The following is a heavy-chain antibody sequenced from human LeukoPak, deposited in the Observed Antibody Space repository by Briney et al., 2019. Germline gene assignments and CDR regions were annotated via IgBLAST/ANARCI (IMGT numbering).Heavy chain of an antibody. CDR2: TRQDGSVK. D-gene: IGHD5-24*01. V-gene: IGHV3-7*05. Sequence: GGSLRLSCAASGFTFSSFWMSWVRQAPGKGLEWVANTRQDGSVKNYVDSVKGRFTISRDNAKNSVYLQMNSLRAEDTAVYYCTRQTERDAYNRYWGQGTLVTVSS. CDR1: GFTFSSFW. CDR3: TRQTERDAYNRY. J-gene: IGHJ4*02.